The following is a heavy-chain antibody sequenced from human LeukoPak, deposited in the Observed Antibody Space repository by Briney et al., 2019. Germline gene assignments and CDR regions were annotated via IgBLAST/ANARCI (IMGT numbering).Heavy chain of an antibody. CDR3: ARDTYYYDSSGYSGFDY. V-gene: IGHV1-2*02. J-gene: IGHJ4*02. CDR1: GYTFTGYY. CDR2: INPNSGGT. Sequence: GASVKVSCKASGYTFTGYYMHWVRQAPGQGLEWMGWINPNSGGTNYAQKFQGRVTMTRDTSISTAYMELSRLRSDDTAVYYCARDTYYYDSSGYSGFDYWGQGTLVTVSS. D-gene: IGHD3-22*01.